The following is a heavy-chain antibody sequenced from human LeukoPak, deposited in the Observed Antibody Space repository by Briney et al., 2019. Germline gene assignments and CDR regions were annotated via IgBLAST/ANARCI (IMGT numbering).Heavy chain of an antibody. Sequence: SETLSLTCTVSGGSISSSSYYWGWIRQPPGKGLEWIGSIYYSGSTYYNPSLKSRVTISVDTSKNQFSLKLSSVTAADTAAYYCATRGVDRNAHADYFDYWGQGTLVTVSS. V-gene: IGHV4-39*01. CDR2: IYYSGST. CDR1: GGSISSSSYY. J-gene: IGHJ4*02. D-gene: IGHD2-15*01. CDR3: ATRGVDRNAHADYFDY.